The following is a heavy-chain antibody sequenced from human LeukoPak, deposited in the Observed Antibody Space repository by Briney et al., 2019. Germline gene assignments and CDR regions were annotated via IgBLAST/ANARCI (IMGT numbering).Heavy chain of an antibody. J-gene: IGHJ3*01. D-gene: IGHD1-20*01. CDR2: ISAGGGSA. V-gene: IGHV3-23*01. CDR3: AKDSSVTPLYNWNDVNAFDL. Sequence: GGSLRLSCAASGFTFSSYGMSWVRQAPGKGPEWVSAISAGGGSAYYADSVRGRFTISRDNSKNTLYLQMNNLRAEDTAIYYCAKDSSVTPLYNWNDVNAFDLWGQGTMVTVSS. CDR1: GFTFSSYG.